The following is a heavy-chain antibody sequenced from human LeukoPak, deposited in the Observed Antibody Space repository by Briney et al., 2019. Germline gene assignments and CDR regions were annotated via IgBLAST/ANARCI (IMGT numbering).Heavy chain of an antibody. CDR3: ASGYGDAFDI. Sequence: SETLSLTCTVSGVSISSGSYYWSRIRQPGGKGLVWIGRIYTSGSTNYNPSLKSRVTISVDTPKNQFSQKLSSVTAADTAVYYCASGYGDAFDIWGQGTMVTVSS. D-gene: IGHD3-22*01. J-gene: IGHJ3*02. V-gene: IGHV4-61*02. CDR1: GVSISSGSYY. CDR2: IYTSGST.